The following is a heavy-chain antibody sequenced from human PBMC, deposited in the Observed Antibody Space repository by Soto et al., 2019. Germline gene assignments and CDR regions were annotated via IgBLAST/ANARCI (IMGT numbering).Heavy chain of an antibody. J-gene: IGHJ4*02. D-gene: IGHD3-16*02. CDR1: GFIFSDYA. Sequence: PGGSLRLSCAASGFIFSDYAMSWVRQAPGKGLEWVSMISGGGSRTFYVDSVKGRFTISRDNSKNTLYLQLNSLRAEDTAVYFCAKDSTVNYDSVWGSYRYTSFDFWGQGTLVTV. V-gene: IGHV3-23*01. CDR3: AKDSTVNYDSVWGSYRYTSFDF. CDR2: ISGGGSRT.